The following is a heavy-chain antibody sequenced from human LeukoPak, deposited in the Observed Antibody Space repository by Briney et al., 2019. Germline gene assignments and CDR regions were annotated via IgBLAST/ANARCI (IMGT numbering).Heavy chain of an antibody. V-gene: IGHV4-34*01. CDR2: INHSGST. Sequence: SETLSLTCAVYGGSFSGYYWSWIRQPPGKGLEWIGEINHSGSTNYNPSLKSRVTISVDTSKNQFSLKLSSVTAADTAVCYCARQDSSPSYGMDVWGQGTTVTVSS. CDR1: GGSFSGYY. J-gene: IGHJ6*02. D-gene: IGHD6-19*01. CDR3: ARQDSSPSYGMDV.